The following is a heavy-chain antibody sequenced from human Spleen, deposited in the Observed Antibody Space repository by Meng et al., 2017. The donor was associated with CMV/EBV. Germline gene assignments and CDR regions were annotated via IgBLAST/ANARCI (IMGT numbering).Heavy chain of an antibody. J-gene: IGHJ4*02. D-gene: IGHD1-26*01. V-gene: IGHV4-4*07. CDR1: VGSISSYY. CDR3: ARGPWGGSYSALPFDY. CDR2: IYSSGST. Sequence: QVQLQESGPGLVKPSETLSLTCTVSVGSISSYYWSWIRQPAWKGLEWIGRIYSSGSTNYNPSLKSRVTMSVDTSKNQFSLKLSSVTAADTAVYYCARGPWGGSYSALPFDYWGQGALVTVSS.